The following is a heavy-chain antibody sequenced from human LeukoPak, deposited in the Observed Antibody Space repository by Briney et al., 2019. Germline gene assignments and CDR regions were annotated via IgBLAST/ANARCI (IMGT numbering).Heavy chain of an antibody. CDR1: GFTFSDYY. CDR3: ARTARVTADLPFDY. J-gene: IGHJ4*02. V-gene: IGHV3-11*01. CDR2: ISSSGSTI. Sequence: PGGSLRLSCAASGFTFSDYYMSWIRQAPGKGLEWVSYISSSGSTIYYADSVKGRFTISRDNAKNSLYLQMNGLRAEDTAVYYCARTARVTADLPFDYWGQGTLVTVSS. D-gene: IGHD2-21*02.